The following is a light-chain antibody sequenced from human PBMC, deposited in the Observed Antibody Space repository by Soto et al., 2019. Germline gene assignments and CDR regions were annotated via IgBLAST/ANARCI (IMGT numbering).Light chain of an antibody. CDR1: QSVRTY. Sequence: DIQMTQSPSSLSASVGDRVTITCRASQSVRTYLNWYQRKPGKAPKVLIYGASALQSGVPSRFIGSGSGTDFTLTVSSLQPEDFATYYCQQSFTIPYTFGQGTKLEIK. CDR2: GAS. CDR3: QQSFTIPYT. V-gene: IGKV1-39*01. J-gene: IGKJ2*01.